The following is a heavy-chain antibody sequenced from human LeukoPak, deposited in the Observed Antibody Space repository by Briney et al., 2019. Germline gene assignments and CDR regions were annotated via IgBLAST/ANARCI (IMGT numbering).Heavy chain of an antibody. D-gene: IGHD3-3*01. Sequence: SVKVSCKASGGTFSSYAISWVRQAPGQGLEWMGGIIPIFGTANYAQKFQGRVTITADKSTSTAYMELSSLKSEDTAVYYCAKDLDFWSGYSGFDYWGQGTLVTVSS. V-gene: IGHV1-69*06. CDR1: GGTFSSYA. J-gene: IGHJ4*02. CDR2: IIPIFGTA. CDR3: AKDLDFWSGYSGFDY.